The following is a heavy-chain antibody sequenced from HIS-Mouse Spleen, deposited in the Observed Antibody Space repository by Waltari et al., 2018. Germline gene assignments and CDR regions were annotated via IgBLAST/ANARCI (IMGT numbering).Heavy chain of an antibody. D-gene: IGHD6-13*01. Sequence: QLQLQESGPGLVKPSETLSLTCTVSGGSISSSSYYWGWIRQPPGKGLEWSWSIYYSGSTCYDPSLRSRVTISVDTSKSQFSLKRSSVTAADTAVYYCAREIPYSSSWYDWYFDLWGRGTLVTVSS. J-gene: IGHJ2*01. CDR3: AREIPYSSSWYDWYFDL. CDR1: GGSISSSSYY. V-gene: IGHV4-39*07. CDR2: IYYSGST.